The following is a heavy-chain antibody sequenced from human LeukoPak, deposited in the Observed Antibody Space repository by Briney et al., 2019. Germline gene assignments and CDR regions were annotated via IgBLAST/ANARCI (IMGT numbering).Heavy chain of an antibody. CDR3: ARDHGPRSSYFDY. CDR1: GFTFSSYG. V-gene: IGHV3-33*01. J-gene: IGHJ4*02. D-gene: IGHD4-17*01. Sequence: GRSLRLSCAASGFTFSSYGMHWVRQAPGKGLEWVAVIWYDESNKYYADSVKGRFTISRDNSKNTLYLQMNSLRAEDTAVYYCARDHGPRSSYFDYWGQGTLVTVSS. CDR2: IWYDESNK.